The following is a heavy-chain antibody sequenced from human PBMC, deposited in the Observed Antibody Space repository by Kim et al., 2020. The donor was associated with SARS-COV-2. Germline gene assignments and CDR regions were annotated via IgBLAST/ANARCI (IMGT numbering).Heavy chain of an antibody. V-gene: IGHV3-23*01. CDR1: GFTFNNYA. J-gene: IGHJ6*04. CDR2: ISASGDST. D-gene: IGHD3-9*01. CDR3: ARVGHPPTSAWLLAYNYGWDG. Sequence: GGSLRLSCVGSGFTFNNYAINWVRKAPGKGLEWVSTISASGDSTFYADSVKGRFSISRDNAKSTVSLQMNSLRAADTAVYFCARVGHPPTSAWLLAYNYGWDGWGDASAVSVSS.